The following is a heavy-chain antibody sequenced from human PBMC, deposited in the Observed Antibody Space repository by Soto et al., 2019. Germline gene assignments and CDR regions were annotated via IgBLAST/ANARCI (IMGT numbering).Heavy chain of an antibody. Sequence: WTWIRQPAGKGLEWIGRIYTSGNTNYNPSLKSRVTMSADTSKNQFSLRLRSVTAADTAVYYCARGVRDGYYGMDVWGPGAKVTVSS. V-gene: IGHV4-4*07. CDR2: IYTSGNT. J-gene: IGHJ6*02. D-gene: IGHD3-16*02. CDR3: ARGVRDGYYGMDV.